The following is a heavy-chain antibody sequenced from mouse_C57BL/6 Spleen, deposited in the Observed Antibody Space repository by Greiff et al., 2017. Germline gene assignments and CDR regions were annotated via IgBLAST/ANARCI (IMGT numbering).Heavy chain of an antibody. D-gene: IGHD2-4*01. CDR2: ISSGGDYI. CDR1: GFTFSSYA. Sequence: EVQLVESGEGLVKPGGSLKLSCAASGFTFSSYAMSWVRQTPEKRLEWVAYISSGGDYIYYADTVKGRFTISRDNARNTLYLQMSSLKSEDTAMYYCTRCIYDYDGDWYFDVWGTGTTVTVSS. V-gene: IGHV5-9-1*02. J-gene: IGHJ1*03. CDR3: TRCIYDYDGDWYFDV.